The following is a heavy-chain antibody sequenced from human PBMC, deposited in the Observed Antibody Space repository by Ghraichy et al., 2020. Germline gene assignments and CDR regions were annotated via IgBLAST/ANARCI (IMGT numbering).Heavy chain of an antibody. CDR3: ARVLYYGMDV. CDR2: IKDDGSEI. Sequence: LSLTCAASGFTFSSYYMSWVRQAPGKGLEWVANIKDDGSEIYYADSVKGRFTVSRDNAKNSLYLQMNSLRGEDTAVYYCARVLYYGMDVWGQGTTVTVSS. D-gene: IGHD3-3*01. CDR1: GFTFSSYY. V-gene: IGHV3-7*03. J-gene: IGHJ6*02.